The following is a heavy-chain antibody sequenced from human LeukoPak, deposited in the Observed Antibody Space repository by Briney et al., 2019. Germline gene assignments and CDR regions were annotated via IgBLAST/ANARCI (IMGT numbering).Heavy chain of an antibody. J-gene: IGHJ4*02. CDR1: GGSISGYY. D-gene: IGHD3-3*01. CDR3: ARWGDL. CDR2: IYYTGST. V-gene: IGHV4-59*08. Sequence: SETLSLTCTVSGGSISGYYWSWIRQPPGKGLEWIGYIYYTGSTDYNASLKSRVAISLDTSKNQFSLKLSSVTAADTAVYYCARWGDLWGQGTLVTVSS.